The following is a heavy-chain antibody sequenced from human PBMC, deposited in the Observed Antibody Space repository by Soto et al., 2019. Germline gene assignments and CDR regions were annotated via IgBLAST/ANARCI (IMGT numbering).Heavy chain of an antibody. Sequence: PGGSLRLSCAASGFTFSSYWMSWVRQAPGKGLEWVANIKQDGSEKYYVDSVKGRFTISRDNAKNSLYLQMNSLRAEDTAVYYCAGTPLSDYVWGSPTRYFDYWDQGTLVTVSS. V-gene: IGHV3-7*03. J-gene: IGHJ4*02. CDR3: AGTPLSDYVWGSPTRYFDY. CDR2: IKQDGSEK. D-gene: IGHD3-16*01. CDR1: GFTFSSYW.